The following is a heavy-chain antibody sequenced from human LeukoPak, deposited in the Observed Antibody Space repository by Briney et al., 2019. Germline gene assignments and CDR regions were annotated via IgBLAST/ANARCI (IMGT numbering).Heavy chain of an antibody. Sequence: GGSLRLSCATSGFTFDDFAMNWVRQAPGEGLEWVSLISGDGGTTFYADSVKGRFTISRDNSKNSLYLQMNSLRAEDTALYYCAKARYYHYVMDVWGQGTTVIVSS. J-gene: IGHJ6*02. CDR3: AKARYYHYVMDV. V-gene: IGHV3-43*02. CDR1: GFTFDDFA. CDR2: ISGDGGTT.